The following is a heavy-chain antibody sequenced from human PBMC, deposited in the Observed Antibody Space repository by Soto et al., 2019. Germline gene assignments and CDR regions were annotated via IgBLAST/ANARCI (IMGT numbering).Heavy chain of an antibody. CDR2: IIPIFGTA. CDR3: ARGKPPHYYDSSGYYYYYYGMDV. D-gene: IGHD3-22*01. V-gene: IGHV1-69*13. CDR1: GGTFSSYA. J-gene: IGHJ6*02. Sequence: SVKVSCKASGGTFSSYAISWVRQAPGQGLEWMGGIIPIFGTANYAQKFQGRVTITADESTSTAYMELSSLRSEDTAVYYCARGKPPHYYDSSGYYYYYYGMDVWGQGTTVTVSS.